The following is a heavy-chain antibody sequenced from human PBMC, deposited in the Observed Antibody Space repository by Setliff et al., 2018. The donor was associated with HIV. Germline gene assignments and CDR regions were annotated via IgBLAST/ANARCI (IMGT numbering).Heavy chain of an antibody. CDR2: INAGDDNT. CDR3: ARLASGGWPLEVFDI. D-gene: IGHD2-15*01. J-gene: IGHJ3*02. CDR1: GYTFSTNA. V-gene: IGHV1-3*01. Sequence: VSCKAFGYTFSTNAIHWVRQAPGQRLEWMGYINAGDDNTRYSEKFQGRVTMTTDASTSTVDMELRSLTSDDTAVYYCARLASGGWPLEVFDIWGQGTMVTVSS.